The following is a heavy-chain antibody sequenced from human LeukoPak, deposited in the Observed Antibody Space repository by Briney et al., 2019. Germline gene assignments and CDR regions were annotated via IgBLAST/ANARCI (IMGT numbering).Heavy chain of an antibody. CDR2: ISYDGSNK. Sequence: GGSLRPSCAASGFTFSSYGMHWVRQAPGKGLEWVAVISYDGSNKYYADSVKGRFTISRDNSKNTLYLQMNSLRAEDTAVYYCAKVSSGWYFGYGMDVWGQGTTVTVSS. V-gene: IGHV3-30*18. D-gene: IGHD6-19*01. CDR3: AKVSSGWYFGYGMDV. J-gene: IGHJ6*02. CDR1: GFTFSSYG.